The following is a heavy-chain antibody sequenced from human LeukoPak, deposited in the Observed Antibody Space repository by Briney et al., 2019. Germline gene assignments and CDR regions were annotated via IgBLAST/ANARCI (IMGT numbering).Heavy chain of an antibody. CDR3: AAVTARQNHFDY. V-gene: IGHV3-30*03. Sequence: GGSLRLSCAASGFTFSSYGMHWVRQAPGKGLEWVAVISYDGSNKYYADSVKGRFTISRDNSKNTLYLQMNSLRAEDTAVYYCAAVTARQNHFDYWGQGTPVTVSS. J-gene: IGHJ4*02. CDR2: ISYDGSNK. D-gene: IGHD4-17*01. CDR1: GFTFSSYG.